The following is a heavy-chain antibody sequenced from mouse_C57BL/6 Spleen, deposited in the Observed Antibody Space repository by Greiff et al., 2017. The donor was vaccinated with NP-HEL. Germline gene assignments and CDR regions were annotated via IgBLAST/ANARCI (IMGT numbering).Heavy chain of an antibody. J-gene: IGHJ2*01. Sequence: VQLQQPGAELVKPGASVKLSCKASGYTFTSYWMQWVKQRPGQGLEWIGEIDPSDSYTNYNQKFKGKATLTVDTSSSTAYMQLSSLTSEDSAVYYCAYYYGSRDYWGQGTTLTVSS. CDR1: GYTFTSYW. D-gene: IGHD1-1*01. V-gene: IGHV1-50*01. CDR2: IDPSDSYT. CDR3: AYYYGSRDY.